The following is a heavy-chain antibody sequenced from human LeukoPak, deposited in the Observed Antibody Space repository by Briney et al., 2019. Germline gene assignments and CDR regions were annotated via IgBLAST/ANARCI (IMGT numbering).Heavy chain of an antibody. D-gene: IGHD2-2*01. Sequence: SETLSLSCAVYGGSFSAFYWSWIRQPPGRGLEWIGEINHSGSTNYNPSLKSRLTISVDTSKNQFSLKLSSVTAADTAVYYCAAGCSSTSCFWFYYTDVWAKGTTVTVSS. CDR2: INHSGST. J-gene: IGHJ6*03. V-gene: IGHV4-34*01. CDR3: AAGCSSTSCFWFYYTDV. CDR1: GGSFSAFY.